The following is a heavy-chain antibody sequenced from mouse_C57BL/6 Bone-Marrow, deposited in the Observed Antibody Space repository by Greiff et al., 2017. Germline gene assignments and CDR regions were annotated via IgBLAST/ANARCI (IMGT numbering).Heavy chain of an antibody. CDR1: GYSITSGYY. J-gene: IGHJ2*01. D-gene: IGHD1-1*01. CDR3: AREGYYGSSSYFDS. V-gene: IGHV3-6*01. Sequence: ESGPGLVKPSQSLSLTCSVTGYSITSGYYWNWIRQFPGNKLEWMGYISYDGSNNYNPSLKNRISITRDTSKNQFFLKLNSVTTEDTATYYCAREGYYGSSSYFDSWGQGTTLTVSS. CDR2: ISYDGSN.